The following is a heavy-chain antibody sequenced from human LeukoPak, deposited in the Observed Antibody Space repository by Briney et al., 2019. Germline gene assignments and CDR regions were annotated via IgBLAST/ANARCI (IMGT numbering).Heavy chain of an antibody. CDR1: GGSFSGYY. J-gene: IGHJ3*02. V-gene: IGHV4-34*01. CDR3: ARSPPPSPAYDFWSGYYSKPGPNAFDI. Sequence: PSETLSLTCAVYGGSFSGYYWSWIRQPPGKGLEWIGEINHSGSTNYNPSLKSRVTISVDTSKNQFSLKLSSVTAADTAVYYCARSPPPSPAYDFWSGYYSKPGPNAFDIWGQGTMVTVSS. D-gene: IGHD3-3*01. CDR2: INHSGST.